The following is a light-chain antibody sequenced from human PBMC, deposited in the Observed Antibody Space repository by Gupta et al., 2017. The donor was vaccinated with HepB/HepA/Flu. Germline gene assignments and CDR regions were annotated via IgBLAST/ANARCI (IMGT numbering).Light chain of an antibody. J-gene: IGKJ4*01. CDR2: DTS. V-gene: IGKV3-11*01. CDR3: QHRRNWPLT. Sequence: DIVLTQSPATLSLSPVERATLSCRASQSVSNYLGWYQQKPGQAPRLLIYDTSNRATGIPARFSGSGSGTDFTLTISSLEPEDFAVYYCQHRRNWPLTFGGGTKVEIK. CDR1: QSVSNY.